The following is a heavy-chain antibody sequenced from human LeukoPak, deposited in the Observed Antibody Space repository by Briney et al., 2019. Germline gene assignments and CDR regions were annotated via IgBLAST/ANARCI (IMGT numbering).Heavy chain of an antibody. D-gene: IGHD5-18*01. CDR2: ISGSGGST. V-gene: IGHV3-23*01. Sequence: PGGSLRPSCAASGFTFSSYSMNWVRQAPGKGLEWVSAISGSGGSTYYADSVKGRFTISRDNSKNTLYLQMNSLRAEDTAVYYCAKAFGYSYGAPGSWGQGTLVTVSS. CDR3: AKAFGYSYGAPGS. CDR1: GFTFSSYS. J-gene: IGHJ4*02.